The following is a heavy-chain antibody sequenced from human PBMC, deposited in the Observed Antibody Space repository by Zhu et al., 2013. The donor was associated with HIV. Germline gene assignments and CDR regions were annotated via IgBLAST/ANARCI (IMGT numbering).Heavy chain of an antibody. J-gene: IGHJ6*03. Sequence: QVQLQESGPGLVKPSETLSLTCTVSGGSISSSSYYWGWIRQPPGKGLEWIGSIYYSGSTYYNPSLKSRVTISVDTSKNQFSLKLSSVTAADTAVYYCARAYYYDSSGYYSSYYYYMDVWGKGTTVTVSS. CDR1: GGSISSSSYY. D-gene: IGHD3-22*01. CDR2: IYYSGST. V-gene: IGHV4-39*07. CDR3: ARAYYYDSSGYYSSYYYYMDV.